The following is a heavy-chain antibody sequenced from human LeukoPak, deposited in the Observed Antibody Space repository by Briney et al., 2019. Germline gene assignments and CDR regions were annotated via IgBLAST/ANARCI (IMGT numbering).Heavy chain of an antibody. CDR2: IKQDGSEK. Sequence: GGSLRLSCAASGFTFSSYWMSWVRQAPGKGLEWVANIKQDGSEKYYVDSVKGRFTISRDNAKNSLYLQMNSLRAEDTAVYYCARDAIPGNWYFDLWGRGTLVTVSS. V-gene: IGHV3-7*01. CDR1: GFTFSSYW. CDR3: ARDAIPGNWYFDL. D-gene: IGHD2-2*02. J-gene: IGHJ2*01.